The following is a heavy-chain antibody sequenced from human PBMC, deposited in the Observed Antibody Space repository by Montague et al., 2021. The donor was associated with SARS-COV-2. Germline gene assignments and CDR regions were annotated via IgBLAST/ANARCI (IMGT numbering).Heavy chain of an antibody. CDR2: IYRSGSP. CDR1: GGSISRGYYY. J-gene: IGHJ4*02. V-gene: IGHV4-61*10. CDR3: ARGVDTGVVTVTGGFDS. D-gene: IGHD5-18*01. Sequence: SETLSLTCTVSGGSISRGYYYWSWIRLPAGRGLEWIGCIYRSGSPNYNPSLESRVALSVDTSRNQFSMKMTSVTAADAAMYYCARGVDTGVVTVTGGFDSWGQGTLVIVSS.